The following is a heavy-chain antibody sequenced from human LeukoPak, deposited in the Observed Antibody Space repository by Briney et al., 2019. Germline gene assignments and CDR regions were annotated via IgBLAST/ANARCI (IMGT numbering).Heavy chain of an antibody. CDR1: GFTFSSYA. V-gene: IGHV3-30-3*01. Sequence: GGSLRLSCAASGFTFSSYAMHWVRQAPGKGLEWVALISYDKSNKYYADSVKGRFTISRDNSKNTLFVQMNSLRAEDTAVYYCARDRDSTSLSYYYGMDVWGQGTTVTVSS. D-gene: IGHD2-2*01. CDR3: ARDRDSTSLSYYYGMDV. CDR2: ISYDKSNK. J-gene: IGHJ6*02.